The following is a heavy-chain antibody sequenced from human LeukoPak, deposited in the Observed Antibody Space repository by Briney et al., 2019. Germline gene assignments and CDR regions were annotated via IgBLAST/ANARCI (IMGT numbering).Heavy chain of an antibody. V-gene: IGHV1-2*02. J-gene: IGHJ4*02. CDR1: GYTFTADY. Sequence: ASVKVSCKASGYTFTADYIHWMRQAPGQGLEWMGWFNPNSGDSNFAQKFQGRVTMTRDTSTSTAYVELSRLRSDDTAVYYCARARASAHFDCWGQGTLVTVFS. D-gene: IGHD1-26*01. CDR2: FNPNSGDS. CDR3: ARARASAHFDC.